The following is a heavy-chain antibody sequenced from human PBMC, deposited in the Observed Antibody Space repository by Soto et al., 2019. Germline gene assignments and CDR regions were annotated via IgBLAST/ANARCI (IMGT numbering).Heavy chain of an antibody. CDR1: GDSIDTSSYC. CDR2: VCYRWTT. Sequence: PSETLSLTCTVSGDSIDTSSYCWGWIRQPPGKGLEWIGSVCYRWTTYYNPSLKSRLTISVDTSKRQFSLKLSSVTAADTAVFYCARQGEHSSSYFFDSWGQGTLVTVSS. D-gene: IGHD6-6*01. CDR3: ARQGEHSSSYFFDS. J-gene: IGHJ4*02. V-gene: IGHV4-39*01.